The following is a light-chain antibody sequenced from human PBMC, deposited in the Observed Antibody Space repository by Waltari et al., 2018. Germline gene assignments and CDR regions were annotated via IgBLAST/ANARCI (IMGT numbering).Light chain of an antibody. V-gene: IGKV1-8*01. J-gene: IGKJ1*01. CDR1: QGISSY. CDR3: QQYYTYPRT. CDR2: AKS. Sequence: AIRMTQSPSSLAASTGDRVNITCRASQGISSYLAWYQPKPGKAPKLLMYAKSTMQSGVPSRFSGSGSGTDFTLTISCLQSEDFATYYCQQYYTYPRTFGQGTKVET.